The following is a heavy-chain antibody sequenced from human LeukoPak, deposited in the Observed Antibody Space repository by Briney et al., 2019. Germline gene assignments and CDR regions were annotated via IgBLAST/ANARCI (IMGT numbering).Heavy chain of an antibody. V-gene: IGHV4-39*07. CDR3: ARENPGGYYNRPINY. J-gene: IGHJ4*02. CDR2: IYYSGST. D-gene: IGHD3-22*01. CDR1: GGSISSSPYY. Sequence: PSETLSLTCTVSGGSISSSPYYWGWIRQPPGKDLEWIGSIYYSGSTYYNPSLKSRVTMSVDTSKNQFSLKLSSVTAADTAIYYCARENPGGYYNRPINYWGQGTLVTVSS.